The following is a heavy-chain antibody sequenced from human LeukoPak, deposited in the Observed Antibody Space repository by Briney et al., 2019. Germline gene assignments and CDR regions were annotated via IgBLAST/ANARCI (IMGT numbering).Heavy chain of an antibody. Sequence: SETLSLTCTVSGGSISSHSLSWIRQAPGKGLEWIGYISYSGSTNYNPSLKSRVTISVDTSKNQFSLKLSSVTAADTAVYYCARDFWSGSNWFDPWGQGTLVTVSS. J-gene: IGHJ5*02. D-gene: IGHD3-3*01. CDR1: GGSISSHS. V-gene: IGHV4-59*11. CDR3: ARDFWSGSNWFDP. CDR2: ISYSGST.